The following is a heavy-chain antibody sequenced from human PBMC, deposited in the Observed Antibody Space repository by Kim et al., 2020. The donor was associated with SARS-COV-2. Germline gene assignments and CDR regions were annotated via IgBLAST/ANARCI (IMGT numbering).Heavy chain of an antibody. CDR1: GGSFNGYY. CDR3: AGGLSGRSDYRVDY. D-gene: IGHD3-16*01. V-gene: IGHV4-34*01. Sequence: SETLSLTCAVHGGSFNGYYWNWIRQTPGKGLEWMAEINFYGGISYTPCLRSRLTISLDTSQNQFSLQLTSVTAADTAGYFCAGGLSGRSDYRVDYWGQGTLVTGSS. J-gene: IGHJ4*02. CDR2: INFYGGI.